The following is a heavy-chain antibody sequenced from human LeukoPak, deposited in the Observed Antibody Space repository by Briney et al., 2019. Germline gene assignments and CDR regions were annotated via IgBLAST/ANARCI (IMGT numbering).Heavy chain of an antibody. CDR2: ISAYNGNT. CDR1: GYTFTSYG. D-gene: IGHD6-19*01. Sequence: APVKVSCTASGYTFTSYGISWVRQAPGQGLEWMGWISAYNGNTNYAQKLQGRVTMTTDTSTSTAYMELRSLRSDDTAVYYCARVSEYSSGWYFAYYYYGMDVWGQGTTVTVSS. CDR3: ARVSEYSSGWYFAYYYYGMDV. J-gene: IGHJ6*02. V-gene: IGHV1-18*01.